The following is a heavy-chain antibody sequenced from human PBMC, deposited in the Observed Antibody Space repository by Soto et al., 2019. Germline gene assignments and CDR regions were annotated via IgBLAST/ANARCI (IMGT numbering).Heavy chain of an antibody. CDR3: GGKNYDSSGYFDY. D-gene: IGHD3-22*01. Sequence: SETLSHTCTVSGGSISSYYWSWIRQPPGKGLEWIGYMYYSGSTNYNPSLKSRVTISVDTSKNQFSLKLSSVTAADTAVYYCGGKNYDSSGYFDYWGQGTLVTVSS. J-gene: IGHJ4*02. CDR2: MYYSGST. CDR1: GGSISSYY. V-gene: IGHV4-59*01.